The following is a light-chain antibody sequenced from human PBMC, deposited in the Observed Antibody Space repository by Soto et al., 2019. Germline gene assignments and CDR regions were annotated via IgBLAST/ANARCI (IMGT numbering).Light chain of an antibody. CDR1: QSISSW. J-gene: IGKJ1*01. CDR3: QQYNGT. CDR2: KAS. V-gene: IGKV1-5*03. Sequence: DIQMTQSPSTLSASVGDRVTITCRASQSISSWLAWYQQKPGKAPKLLIYKASSLESGVPSRFSGSGSATEFTLTSSSLQPDDFATYYCQQYNGTFGQGTKVEIK.